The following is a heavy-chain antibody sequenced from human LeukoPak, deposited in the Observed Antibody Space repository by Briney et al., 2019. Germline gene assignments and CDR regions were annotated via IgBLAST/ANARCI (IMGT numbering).Heavy chain of an antibody. Sequence: ASVKVSCKASGYTFTSYAMNWVRQAPGQGLEWMGWINTNTGNPTYAQGFTVRFVFSLDTSVSTAYLQISSLKAEDTAVYYCARGEQQLADAYGMDVWGQGTTVTVSS. D-gene: IGHD6-13*01. V-gene: IGHV7-4-1*02. J-gene: IGHJ6*02. CDR2: INTNTGNP. CDR1: GYTFTSYA. CDR3: ARGEQQLADAYGMDV.